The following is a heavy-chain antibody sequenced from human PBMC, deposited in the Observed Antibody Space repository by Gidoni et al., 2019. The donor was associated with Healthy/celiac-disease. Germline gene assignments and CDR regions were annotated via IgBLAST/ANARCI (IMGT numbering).Heavy chain of an antibody. CDR2: IYTSGST. D-gene: IGHD6-19*01. V-gene: IGHV4-61*02. CDR1: GGSISSGSYY. CDR3: ARDRQWLARGDYWFDP. Sequence: QVQLQESGPGLVKPSQTLSLTCTVSGGSISSGSYYWSWIRQPAGKGLEWIGRIYTSGSTNYNPSLKSRVTISVDTAKNQFSLKMSSVTAADTAVYYCARDRQWLARGDYWFDPWGQGTLVTVSS. J-gene: IGHJ5*02.